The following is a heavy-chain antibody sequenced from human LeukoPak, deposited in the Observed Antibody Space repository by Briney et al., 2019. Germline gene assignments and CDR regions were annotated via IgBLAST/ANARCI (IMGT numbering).Heavy chain of an antibody. J-gene: IGHJ6*02. D-gene: IGHD3-3*01. CDR2: INPNSGGT. Sequence: RASVNVSCKASGYTFTGYYMHWVRQAPGQGLEWMGRINPNSGGTNYAQKFQGRVTMTRDTSISTAYMELSRLRSDDTAVYYCAIARLGGDFWSGYYKGMDVWGQGTAVTVSS. CDR3: AIARLGGDFWSGYYKGMDV. CDR1: GYTFTGYY. V-gene: IGHV1-2*06.